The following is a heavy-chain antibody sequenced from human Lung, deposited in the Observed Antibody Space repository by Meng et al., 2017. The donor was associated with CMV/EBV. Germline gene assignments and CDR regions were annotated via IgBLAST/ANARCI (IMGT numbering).Heavy chain of an antibody. V-gene: IGHV1-18*01. J-gene: IGHJ4*02. D-gene: IGHD2-15*01. CDR3: ASGTPGRSYCDY. CDR1: GYTFGSYG. CDR2: FVNYVDT. Sequence: QVHLVQLGPEVKKPGASVRVSCKASGYTFGSYGICWVRQAPGQGLEWMGWFVNYVDTYPAPKFQGRVTMTTDTHTNTAFMELRSLTSDDTAVYYCASGTPGRSYCDYWGQGTLVTVSS.